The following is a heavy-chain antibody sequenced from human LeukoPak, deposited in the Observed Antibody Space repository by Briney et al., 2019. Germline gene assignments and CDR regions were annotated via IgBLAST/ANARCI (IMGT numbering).Heavy chain of an antibody. CDR3: STMSAIFGVVIPDY. CDR2: ISYDGSNK. V-gene: IGHV3-30*04. CDR1: GFTFSSYA. D-gene: IGHD3-3*01. Sequence: GGSLRLSCAASGFTFSSYAMHWVRQAPGKGLEWVAVISYDGSNKYYADSVKGRFTISRDNSKNTLYLQMNSLRTEDTGVYYCSTMSAIFGVVIPDYWGQGTLVSVSP. J-gene: IGHJ4*02.